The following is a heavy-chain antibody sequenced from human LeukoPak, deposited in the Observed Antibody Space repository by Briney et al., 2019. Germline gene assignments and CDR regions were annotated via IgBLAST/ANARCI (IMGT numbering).Heavy chain of an antibody. D-gene: IGHD3-3*01. CDR3: AKSLEWLPYDAFDI. CDR1: GFTFSSYW. J-gene: IGHJ3*02. Sequence: GGSLRLSCAASGFTFSSYWMSWVRQAPGKGLEWVANIKQDGSEKYYVDSVKGRFTISRDNAKNSLYLQMNSLRAEDTAVYYCAKSLEWLPYDAFDIWGQGTMVTVSS. V-gene: IGHV3-7*01. CDR2: IKQDGSEK.